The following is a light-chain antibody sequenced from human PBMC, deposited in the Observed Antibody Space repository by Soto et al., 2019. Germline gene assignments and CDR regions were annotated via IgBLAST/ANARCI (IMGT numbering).Light chain of an antibody. J-gene: IGKJ4*01. CDR2: DAY. CDR1: QSLSSY. Sequence: IVLARSPVTVSLTSGVRGTLTCWASQSLSSYLAWYQQKPGQAHRLLIYDAYNRANGIQARFTGSGSGTDFTLTISSLEPEDFAVYFCQQRAGWPPTFGGGTKVDIK. V-gene: IGKV3-11*01. CDR3: QQRAGWPPT.